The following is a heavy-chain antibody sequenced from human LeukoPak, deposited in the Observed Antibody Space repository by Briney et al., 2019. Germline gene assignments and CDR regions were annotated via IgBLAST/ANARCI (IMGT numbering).Heavy chain of an antibody. CDR2: INPISGGT. J-gene: IGHJ4*02. V-gene: IGHV1-2*02. CDR3: ARVGDYGDYVGY. CDR1: GYTFTGYY. D-gene: IGHD4-17*01. Sequence: ASVKVSCKTSGYTFTGYYIHWVRQAPGQGLEWMGWINPISGGTNYAQKFQGRVTMPRDTSISTAYMELTRLRFDDTAMYYCARVGDYGDYVGYWGQGNLVTVSS.